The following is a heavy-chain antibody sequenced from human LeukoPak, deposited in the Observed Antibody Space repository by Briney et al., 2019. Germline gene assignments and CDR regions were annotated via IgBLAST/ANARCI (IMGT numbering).Heavy chain of an antibody. V-gene: IGHV4-39*07. CDR2: LYYGGST. Sequence: SETLSLTCTVSGGSIGSISYYWGWIRQPPGKGLEWIGSLYYGGSTYYNPSLKSRVTISIDTSKNQFSLNLRSATAADTAIYYCVKDRGTMIVVPFDPWGQGTLVTVSS. CDR1: GGSIGSISYY. J-gene: IGHJ5*02. D-gene: IGHD3-22*01. CDR3: VKDRGTMIVVPFDP.